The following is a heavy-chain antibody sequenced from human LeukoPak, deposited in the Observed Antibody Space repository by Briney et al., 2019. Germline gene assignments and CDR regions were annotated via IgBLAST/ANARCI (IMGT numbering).Heavy chain of an antibody. Sequence: GGSLRLSCAASGFTFSSYWMNWARQAPGKGLEWVASTNHNGNVNYYVDSVKGRFTISRDNAKNSLYLQMSNLRAEDTTVYFCARGGGLDVWGQGATVTVSS. D-gene: IGHD3-16*01. CDR3: ARGGGLDV. CDR1: GFTFSSYW. CDR2: TNHNGNVN. V-gene: IGHV3-7*03. J-gene: IGHJ6*02.